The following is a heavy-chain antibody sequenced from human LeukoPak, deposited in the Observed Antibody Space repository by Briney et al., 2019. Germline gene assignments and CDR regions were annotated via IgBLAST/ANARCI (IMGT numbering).Heavy chain of an antibody. J-gene: IGHJ4*02. V-gene: IGHV1-69*13. CDR3: ARGVGIVATGIPYYFDY. CDR1: GGTFSSYG. D-gene: IGHD5-12*01. Sequence: SVKVSCKASGGTFSSYGITWVRQAPGQGLEWMGGIIPLFGSVHYAQKFQGRVTITADESTATAYMDLNSLRSDDTAVYYCARGVGIVATGIPYYFDYWGQGTLVTVSS. CDR2: IIPLFGSV.